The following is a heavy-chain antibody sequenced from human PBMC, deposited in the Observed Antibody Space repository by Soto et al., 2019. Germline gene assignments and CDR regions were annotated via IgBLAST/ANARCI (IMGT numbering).Heavy chain of an antibody. J-gene: IGHJ3*01. CDR3: AREGCTSASCYSYIRAFDV. D-gene: IGHD2-21*02. CDR2: ISGTGSTT. Sequence: DEHLVQSGGGLGQTGGSLRLSCAGSGLTFKTYGMNWVRRAPGKGLEWIAFISGTGSTTDYADSVQGRFIVSRDNCNNSLHLQVNSRRSDDTAVYYCAREGCTSASCYSYIRAFDVWGQGTDVSVSS. V-gene: IGHV3-48*01. CDR1: GLTFKTYG.